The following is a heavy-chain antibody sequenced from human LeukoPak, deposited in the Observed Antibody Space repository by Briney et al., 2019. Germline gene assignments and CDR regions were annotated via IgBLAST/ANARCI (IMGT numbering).Heavy chain of an antibody. Sequence: NPGGSLRLSCAASGFTFSDYYMSWIRQAPGKGLEWVSYISSSGNTIYYADSVKGRFTISRDNAKNSLYLQMNSLRAEDTAVYFCARYNSAYSSPPWGQGTLVTVSS. CDR3: ARYNSAYSSPP. D-gene: IGHD3-22*01. V-gene: IGHV3-11*01. J-gene: IGHJ5*02. CDR2: ISSSGNTI. CDR1: GFTFSDYY.